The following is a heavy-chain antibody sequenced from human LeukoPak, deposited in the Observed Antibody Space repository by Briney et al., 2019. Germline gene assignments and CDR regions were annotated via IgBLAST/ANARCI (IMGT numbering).Heavy chain of an antibody. Sequence: PGGSLRLSCAASGFTFSSYAMTWVRQAPGKGLEWVSGISGSGGSAPYADSVKGRFTISRDNSKNTMYLQMNSLRAEDTAVYYCAKEDGDYANSFDYWGQGTLVTVSS. J-gene: IGHJ4*02. D-gene: IGHD4-17*01. CDR2: ISGSGGSA. CDR3: AKEDGDYANSFDY. V-gene: IGHV3-23*01. CDR1: GFTFSSYA.